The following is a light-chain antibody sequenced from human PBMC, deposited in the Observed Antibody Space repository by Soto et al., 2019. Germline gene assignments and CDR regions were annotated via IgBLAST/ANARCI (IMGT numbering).Light chain of an antibody. CDR3: QQYNSNPRT. V-gene: IGKV1-5*01. Sequence: DIQMTQSPSTLSASVGDRVTITCRASQSISSWLAWYQQKPGKAPKLLIYDASSLESGVTSRFGGIGSGTEFTLTISSLQPDDFATYYCQQYNSNPRTFGQVTKVEIK. J-gene: IGKJ1*01. CDR1: QSISSW. CDR2: DAS.